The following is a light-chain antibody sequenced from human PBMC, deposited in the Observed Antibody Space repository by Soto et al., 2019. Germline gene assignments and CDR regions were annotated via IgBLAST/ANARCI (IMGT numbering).Light chain of an antibody. J-gene: IGKJ4*01. CDR3: QQYFSSAHT. CDR1: QSISNNY. Sequence: EIVLTQSPGTLSLSPGERATLSCRASQSISNNYLAWYQQKPGQAHKFLIYGASSRATGIPERFSGIGSRKEFTLTISRLEPEDFAVYYCQQYFSSAHTFGGGTKVEIK. V-gene: IGKV3-20*01. CDR2: GAS.